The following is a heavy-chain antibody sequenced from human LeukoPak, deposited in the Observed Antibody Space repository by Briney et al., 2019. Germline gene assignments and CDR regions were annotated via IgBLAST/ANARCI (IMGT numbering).Heavy chain of an antibody. CDR2: ISGGGGST. D-gene: IGHD3-22*01. CDR1: GFTFSIYA. J-gene: IGHJ4*02. CDR3: AKFIFPTNDSNVSLDY. Sequence: GGSLRLSCAASGFTFSIYAMSWVRQAPGKGLEWVSAISGGGGSTYYADSVKGRFSISRDNSKNTLYLQMNILRADDTAVYYCAKFIFPTNDSNVSLDYWGQGTLGTLSS. V-gene: IGHV3-23*01.